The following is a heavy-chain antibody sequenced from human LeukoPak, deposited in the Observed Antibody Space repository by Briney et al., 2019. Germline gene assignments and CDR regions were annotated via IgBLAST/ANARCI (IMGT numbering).Heavy chain of an antibody. Sequence: SETLSLTCTVSGGSINNYYWSWIRQPAGKGLEWIGRIYTRGSTNYNPPLKSRVTMSVDTSKNQFSLKLSSVTAADTAVYYCARGRYCSADICSGGDAFDIWGQGTMVSVSS. CDR3: ARGRYCSADICSGGDAFDI. CDR1: GGSINNYY. CDR2: IYTRGST. J-gene: IGHJ3*02. V-gene: IGHV4-4*07. D-gene: IGHD2-15*01.